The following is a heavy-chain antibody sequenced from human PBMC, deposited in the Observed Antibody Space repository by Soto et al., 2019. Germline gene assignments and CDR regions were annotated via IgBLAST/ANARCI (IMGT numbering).Heavy chain of an antibody. CDR2: ISGNGGST. J-gene: IGHJ4*02. D-gene: IGHD4-17*01. CDR3: AKPSATVTTRFFDY. V-gene: IGHV3-23*01. CDR1: GFSFGNFA. Sequence: PGGSLRLSCAASGFSFGNFAMSWVRQAPGKGLQWVSAISGNGGSTYFPDSVKGRFTVSRDNSKNTLYLQMNSLRVEDTAVYYCAKPSATVTTRFFDYWGQGNLVTVSS.